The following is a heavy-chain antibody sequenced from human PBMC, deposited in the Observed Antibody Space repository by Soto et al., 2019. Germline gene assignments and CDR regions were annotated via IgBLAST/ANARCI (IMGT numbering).Heavy chain of an antibody. V-gene: IGHV3-33*01. CDR2: IWYDGSNK. J-gene: IGHJ4*02. CDR1: GFTFSSYG. CDR3: ARDLGYCSGGSCYSSLDY. Sequence: GGSLRLSCAASGFTFSSYGMHWVRQAPGKGLEWVAVIWYDGSNKYYADSAKGRFTISRDNSKNTLYLQMNSLRAEDTAVYYRARDLGYCSGGSCYSSLDYWGQGTLVTVSS. D-gene: IGHD2-15*01.